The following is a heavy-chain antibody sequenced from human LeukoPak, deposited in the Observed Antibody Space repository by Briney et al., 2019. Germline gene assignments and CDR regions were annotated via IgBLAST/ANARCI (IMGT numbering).Heavy chain of an antibody. CDR2: ISGSGGST. D-gene: IGHD3-22*01. V-gene: IGHV3-23*01. CDR3: AKHSHDGSAPYYEVQLDY. Sequence: TGGSLRLSCAASGFTFSSYGMSWVRQAPGKGLEWVSAISGSGGSTYYADSVKGRFTISRDNSKNKLYLQMSSLRAEDTAMYYCAKHSHDGSAPYYEVQLDYWGQGTLVTVSS. CDR1: GFTFSSYG. J-gene: IGHJ4*02.